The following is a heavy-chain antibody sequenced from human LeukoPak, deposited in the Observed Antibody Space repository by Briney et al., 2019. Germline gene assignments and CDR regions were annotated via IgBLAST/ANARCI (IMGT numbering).Heavy chain of an antibody. V-gene: IGHV1-18*01. J-gene: IGHJ4*02. CDR1: GYTFTSYG. CDR3: AREGISSGYYPYYFDY. Sequence: ASVKVSCKASGYTFTSYGISWVRQAPGQGLEWMGWISAYNGNTNYAQKLQGRVTMTTDTSTSTASIELSSLKASDTAVLYCAREGISSGYYPYYFDYWGQGTLVTVSS. CDR2: ISAYNGNT. D-gene: IGHD3-22*01.